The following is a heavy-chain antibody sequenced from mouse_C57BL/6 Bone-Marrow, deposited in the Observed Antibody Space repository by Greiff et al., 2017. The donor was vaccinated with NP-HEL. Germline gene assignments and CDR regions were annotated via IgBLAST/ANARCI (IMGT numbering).Heavy chain of an antibody. CDR1: GYTFTSYW. CDR2: IDPSDSYT. D-gene: IGHD1-1*01. V-gene: IGHV1-69*01. J-gene: IGHJ2*01. CDR3: AREDTTGDFDY. Sequence: QVQLQQPGAELVMPGASVKLSCKASGYTFTSYWMHWVQQRPGQGLEWIGEIDPSDSYTKYNQKFKGKSTLTVDKSSSTAYMQLSSLTAEDSAVYYCAREDTTGDFDYWGKGTTLTVSS.